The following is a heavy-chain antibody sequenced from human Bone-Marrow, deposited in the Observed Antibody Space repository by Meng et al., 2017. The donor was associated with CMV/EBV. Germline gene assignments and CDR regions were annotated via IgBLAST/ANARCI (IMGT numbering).Heavy chain of an antibody. CDR3: ARDGIVVVPAAPMDYYYGMDV. Sequence: GESLKISCAASGFTFSSYSMNWVRQAPGKGLEWVSYISSSSTIYYADSVKGRFTISRDNAKNSLYLQMNSLRAEDTAVYYCARDGIVVVPAAPMDYYYGMDVWGQGTTVTVSS. D-gene: IGHD2-2*01. V-gene: IGHV3-48*04. J-gene: IGHJ6*02. CDR1: GFTFSSYS. CDR2: ISSSSTI.